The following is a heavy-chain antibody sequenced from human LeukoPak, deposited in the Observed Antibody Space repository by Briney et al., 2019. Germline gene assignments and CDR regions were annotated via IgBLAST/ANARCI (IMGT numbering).Heavy chain of an antibody. CDR2: INPSGGST. D-gene: IGHD3-10*01. V-gene: IGHV1-46*01. J-gene: IGHJ4*02. Sequence: ASVKVSCKASGYTFTRYYMHWVRQTPGQGPEWMGIINPSGGSTSYAQKFRGRVTITEDTFTDTGYLELRGLTSEDTAVYYCSTGSGRSYFYFDFWGQGTLVTVSS. CDR1: GYTFTRYY. CDR3: STGSGRSYFYFDF.